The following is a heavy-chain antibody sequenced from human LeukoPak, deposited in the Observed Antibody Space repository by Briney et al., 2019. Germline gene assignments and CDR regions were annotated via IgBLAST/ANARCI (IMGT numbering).Heavy chain of an antibody. CDR1: GGSISSSSYY. Sequence: PSETLFLTCTVSGGSISSSSYYWGWIRQPPGKGLEWIGSIYYSGSTYYNPSLKSRVTISVDTSKNQFSLKLSSVTAADTAVYYCARELRGIAAAGNDWGQGTLVTVSS. CDR3: ARELRGIAAAGND. J-gene: IGHJ4*02. D-gene: IGHD6-13*01. V-gene: IGHV4-39*07. CDR2: IYYSGST.